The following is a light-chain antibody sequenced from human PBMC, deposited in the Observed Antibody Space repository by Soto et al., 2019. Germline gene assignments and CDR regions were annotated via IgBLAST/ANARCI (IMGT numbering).Light chain of an antibody. CDR1: QSVRNNY. CDR3: QQRSNWPT. Sequence: ERVMTQSPGTLSLSPGERATLSCRASQSVRNNYLAWYQQKPGQAPRLLIYDASNRATGIPARFSGSGSGTDFTLTISSLEPEDFAVYYCQQRSNWPTFGQGTRLEIK. V-gene: IGKV3-11*01. J-gene: IGKJ5*01. CDR2: DAS.